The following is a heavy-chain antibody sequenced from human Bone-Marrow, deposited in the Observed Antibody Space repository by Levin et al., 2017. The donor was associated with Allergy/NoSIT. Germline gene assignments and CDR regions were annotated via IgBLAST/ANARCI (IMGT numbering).Heavy chain of an antibody. CDR2: ISYDGSNK. CDR1: GFTFSSYG. J-gene: IGHJ3*02. CDR3: AKLGTGTTPGAFDI. V-gene: IGHV3-30*18. Sequence: GGSLRLSCAASGFTFSSYGMHWVRQAPGKGLEWVAVISYDGSNKYYADSVKGRFTISRDNSKNTLYLQMNSLRAEDTAVYYCAKLGTGTTPGAFDIWGQGTMVTVSS. D-gene: IGHD1-7*01.